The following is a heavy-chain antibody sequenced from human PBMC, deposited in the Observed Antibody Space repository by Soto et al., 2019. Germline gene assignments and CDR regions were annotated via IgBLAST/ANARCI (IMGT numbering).Heavy chain of an antibody. CDR2: IIPLFGTA. V-gene: IGHV1-69*13. CDR1: GCTFSNSA. J-gene: IGHJ6*02. Sequence: GASVKVSCEASGCTFSNSAITWVRQAPGQGLEWMGTIIPLFGTANYAQKLQGRVTITADESTSTAYMELNSLRAEDTAVYYCASLLRRFDWFSRDIPTDMDVWGQGTTVTVSS. CDR3: ASLLRRFDWFSRDIPTDMDV. D-gene: IGHD3-9*01.